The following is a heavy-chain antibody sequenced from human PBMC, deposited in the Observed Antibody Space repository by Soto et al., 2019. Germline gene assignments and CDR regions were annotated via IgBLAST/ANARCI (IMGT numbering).Heavy chain of an antibody. D-gene: IGHD1-26*01. CDR2: IHSSGST. V-gene: IGHV4-59*01. CDR1: GGSISGYY. J-gene: IGHJ3*02. CDR3: ARGVRRLARRSGKYYIAFDI. Sequence: SETLSLTCTVSGGSISGYYWSWIRQPPGKGLEWIGYIHSSGSTNYNPSLKSRVTISVDTSKNQFSLKVSSVTAADTAVYYCARGVRRLARRSGKYYIAFDIWGQGTMVTVSS.